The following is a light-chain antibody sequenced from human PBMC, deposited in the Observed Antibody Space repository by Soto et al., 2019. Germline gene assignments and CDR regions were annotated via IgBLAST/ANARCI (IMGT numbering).Light chain of an antibody. Sequence: IQMTQSPTSLSASVGDRVTITCRASQSVSNYLNWYQQKVGKAPQLLIYFASTLQKGVPSRFSGSGSGTDFTLTNSSLQPEDFATYFCQQSYTTPLTFGGGTNVDIK. V-gene: IGKV1-39*01. J-gene: IGKJ4*01. CDR1: QSVSNY. CDR2: FAS. CDR3: QQSYTTPLT.